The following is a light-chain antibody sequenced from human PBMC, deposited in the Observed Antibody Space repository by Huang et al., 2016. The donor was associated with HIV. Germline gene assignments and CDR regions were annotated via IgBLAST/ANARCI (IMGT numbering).Light chain of an antibody. Sequence: IVLTQSPASLSLSPGERATLSCRASQSVSHYLAWYQHKPGQPPRLLIYGASRRATDSPTRFNGTGSGTDFTLTLSSLETEDSAVYYCQESDTWPRLTLGGGTKVEIK. CDR1: QSVSHY. CDR3: QESDTWPRLT. CDR2: GAS. J-gene: IGKJ4*01. V-gene: IGKV3-11*01.